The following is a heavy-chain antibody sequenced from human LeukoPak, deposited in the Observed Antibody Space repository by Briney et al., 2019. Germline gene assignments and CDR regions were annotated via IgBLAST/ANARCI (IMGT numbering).Heavy chain of an antibody. Sequence: ASVKVSCKASGYTFTSYGISWVRQAPGQGLEWMGWINTNTGNPTYAQGFTGRFVFSLDTSVSTAYLQISSLKAEDTAVYYCARVGYSGSLAAFDIWGQGTMVTVSS. CDR3: ARVGYSGSLAAFDI. CDR2: INTNTGNP. CDR1: GYTFTSYG. D-gene: IGHD1-26*01. J-gene: IGHJ3*02. V-gene: IGHV7-4-1*02.